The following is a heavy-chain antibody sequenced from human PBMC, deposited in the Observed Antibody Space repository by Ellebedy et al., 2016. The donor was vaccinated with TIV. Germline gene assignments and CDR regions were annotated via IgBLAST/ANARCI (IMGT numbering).Heavy chain of an antibody. CDR3: ARWRVDCYDY. CDR2: LYSDWTT. CDR1: GFTVSSNH. V-gene: IGHV3-66*01. Sequence: GESLKISXAAPGFTVSSNHMSWVRQAPGKGLEWVSSLYSDWTTYYRDSVKGRFTISRDNSKNTLYLQMSSLRAEDTAVYFCARWRVDCYDYWGQGTLVTVSS. J-gene: IGHJ4*02.